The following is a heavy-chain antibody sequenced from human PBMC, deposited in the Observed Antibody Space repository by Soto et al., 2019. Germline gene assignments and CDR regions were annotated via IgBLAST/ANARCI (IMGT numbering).Heavy chain of an antibody. CDR3: ALAWGAIAAAGTNKVGWFDP. CDR1: GYSFTSYW. D-gene: IGHD6-13*01. Sequence: PGESPKISCKGSGYSFTSYWIGWVRQMPGKGLEWMGIIYPGDSDTRYSPSFQGQVTISADKSISTAYLQWSSLKASDTAMYYCALAWGAIAAAGTNKVGWFDPWGQGTLVTVS. CDR2: IYPGDSDT. J-gene: IGHJ5*02. V-gene: IGHV5-51*01.